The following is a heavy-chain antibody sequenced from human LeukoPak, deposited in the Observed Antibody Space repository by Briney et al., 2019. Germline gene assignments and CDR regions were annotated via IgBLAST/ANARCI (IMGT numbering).Heavy chain of an antibody. CDR3: ARDQPGYSSSWDLPFDY. CDR2: IYYSGSI. J-gene: IGHJ4*02. CDR1: GGSISSSSYY. D-gene: IGHD6-13*01. V-gene: IGHV4-39*02. Sequence: SETLSLTCTVSGGSISSSSYYWGWIRQPPGKGLEWIGSIYYSGSIYYNPSLKSRVTISVDTSKNQFSLKLSSVTAADTAVYYCARDQPGYSSSWDLPFDYWGQGTLVTVSS.